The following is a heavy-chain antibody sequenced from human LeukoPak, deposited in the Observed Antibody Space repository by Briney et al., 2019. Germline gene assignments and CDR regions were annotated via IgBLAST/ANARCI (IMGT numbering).Heavy chain of an antibody. J-gene: IGHJ5*02. CDR2: ISDTRKT. CDR1: GASLSSYY. CDR3: ATGYYEPFAT. Sequence: PSETLSLTCNVSGASLSSYYWDWLRQSPGRGLEWIGYISDTRKTDSNPSLKSRVTISLATSKNQFSLRLTSVTAADSAVYFCATGYYEPFATWGPGIMVSVSS. V-gene: IGHV4-59*01. D-gene: IGHD3-22*01.